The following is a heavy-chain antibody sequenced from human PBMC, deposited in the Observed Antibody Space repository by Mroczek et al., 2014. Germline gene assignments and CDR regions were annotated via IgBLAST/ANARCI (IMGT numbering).Heavy chain of an antibody. CDR3: AGHLGSSF. V-gene: IGHV4-61*02. CDR2: IYTGGDA. CDR1: GGSITSQSYY. D-gene: IGHD3-16*01. Sequence: VQLVESGPGLVTPSQTLSLTCTVTGGSITSQSYYWTWIRQPAGEGLEYIGRIYTGGDAYYNPSLKSRVTMSVDTSKNQFSMELTSVTAADTAMYYCAGHLGSSFWGQGTLVTVSS. J-gene: IGHJ4*02.